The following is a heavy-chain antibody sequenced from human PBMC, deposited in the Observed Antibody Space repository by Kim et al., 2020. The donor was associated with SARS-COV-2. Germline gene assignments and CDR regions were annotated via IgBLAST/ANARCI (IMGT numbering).Heavy chain of an antibody. J-gene: IGHJ6*02. CDR1: GGTFSSYA. V-gene: IGHV1-69*04. D-gene: IGHD3-9*01. CDR3: ARAGLVRYFDWLYGYYYYGMDV. CDR2: IIPILGIA. Sequence: SVKVSCKASGGTFSSYAISWVRQAPGQGLEWMGRIIPILGIANYAQKFQGRVTITADKSTSTAYMELSSLRSSDTAVYYCARAGLVRYFDWLYGYYYYGMDVWGQGTTVTVSS.